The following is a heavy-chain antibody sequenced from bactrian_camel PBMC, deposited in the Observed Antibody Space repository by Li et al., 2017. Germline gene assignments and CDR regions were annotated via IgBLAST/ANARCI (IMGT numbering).Heavy chain of an antibody. J-gene: IGHJ4*01. CDR2: LSTAGET. CDR3: AVNRGLRRRRSCRDIGGY. D-gene: IGHD5*01. CDR1: GITTDEAD. Sequence: VQLVESGGGSVQAGRSLRLSCTASGITTDEADMGWYRQRPGNECELVAKLSTAGETDFPNSEIERFTISRNNAKNTVYLQMNSLTPEDTAVYYCAVNRGLRRRRSCRDIGGYWGQGTQVTVS. V-gene: IGHV3S53*01.